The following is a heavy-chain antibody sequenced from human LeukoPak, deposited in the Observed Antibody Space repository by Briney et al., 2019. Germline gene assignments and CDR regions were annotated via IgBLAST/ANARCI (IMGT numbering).Heavy chain of an antibody. D-gene: IGHD6-13*01. CDR1: GFTFSSYE. J-gene: IGHJ4*02. V-gene: IGHV3-48*03. CDR2: ISSSGSTI. Sequence: GGSLRLSCAASGFTFSSYEMNWVRQAPGKGLEWVSYISSSGSTIYYADSVKGRFTISRDNAKNSLYLQMNSLRAEDTAVYYCARETYSSSWFDYWGQGTLVTVSS. CDR3: ARETYSSSWFDY.